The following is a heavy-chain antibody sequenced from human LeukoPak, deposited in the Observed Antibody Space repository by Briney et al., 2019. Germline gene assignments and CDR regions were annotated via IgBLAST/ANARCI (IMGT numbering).Heavy chain of an antibody. CDR2: IYSGGGT. V-gene: IGHV3-66*02. CDR3: ARDPTYYYFDY. CDR1: GFTVSSNY. Sequence: GGSLRLSCAASGFTVSSNYRRWVRQAPGKGLQWVLVIYSGGGTYYADSVKGRFTISRDNSKNTLYLQMNNVRPEDTAMYYCARDPTYYYFDYWGQGTLVTVSS. D-gene: IGHD1-26*01. J-gene: IGHJ4*02.